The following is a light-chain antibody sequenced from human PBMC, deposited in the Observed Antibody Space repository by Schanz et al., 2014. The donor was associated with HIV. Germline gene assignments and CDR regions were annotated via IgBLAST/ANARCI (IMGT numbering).Light chain of an antibody. CDR2: EVS. CDR1: SSDVGGYNY. J-gene: IGLJ3*02. V-gene: IGLV2-8*01. Sequence: QSALTQPPSASGSPGQSVTISCTGTSSDVGGYNYVSWYQQHPGKAPKLMIYEVSERPSGVPDRFSGSKSGNTASLTVSGLKADDEADYYFSSYAASSNVLFGGGTKLTVL. CDR3: SSYAASSNVL.